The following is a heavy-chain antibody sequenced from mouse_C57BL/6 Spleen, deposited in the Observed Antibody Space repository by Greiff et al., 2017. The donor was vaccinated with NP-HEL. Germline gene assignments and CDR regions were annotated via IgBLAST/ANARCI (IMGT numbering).Heavy chain of an antibody. Sequence: EVKVVESGGGLVQPGGSLSLSCAASGFTFTDYYMSWVRQPPGKALEWLGFIRNKANGYTTEYSASVKGRFTISRDNSQSILYLQMNALRAEDSATYYCARSGSYYFDYWGQGTTLTVSS. CDR1: GFTFTDYY. CDR3: ARSGSYYFDY. CDR2: IRNKANGYTT. D-gene: IGHD2-2*01. V-gene: IGHV7-3*01. J-gene: IGHJ2*01.